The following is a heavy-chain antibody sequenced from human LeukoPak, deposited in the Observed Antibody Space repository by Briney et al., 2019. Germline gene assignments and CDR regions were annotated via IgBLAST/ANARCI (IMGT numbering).Heavy chain of an antibody. CDR1: GFTFSSYA. CDR2: LSGSGGST. D-gene: IGHD4-17*01. CDR3: ARGVTTTGYEF. J-gene: IGHJ4*02. V-gene: IGHV3-23*01. Sequence: GGSLRLSCAASGFTFSSYAMSWVRQAPGKGLQWVSSLSGSGGSTYYTDSVKGRFTISRDNSKNTLYLQMNSVRAEDTAVYYCARGVTTTGYEFWGQGILVTVSS.